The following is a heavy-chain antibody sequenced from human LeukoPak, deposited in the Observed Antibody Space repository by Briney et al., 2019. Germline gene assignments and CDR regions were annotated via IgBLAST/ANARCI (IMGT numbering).Heavy chain of an antibody. V-gene: IGHV1-24*01. D-gene: IGHD4-23*01. CDR3: ATVFSSLLSDTVVTPGGEYDY. CDR1: GYTLTELS. CDR2: FDPEDGET. Sequence: ASVKVSCKVSGYTLTELSMHWVRQAPGKGLEWMGGFDPEDGETIYAQKFQGRVTMTEDTSTDTAYMELSSLRSEDTAVYYCATVFSSLLSDTVVTPGGEYDYWGQGTLVTVSS. J-gene: IGHJ4*02.